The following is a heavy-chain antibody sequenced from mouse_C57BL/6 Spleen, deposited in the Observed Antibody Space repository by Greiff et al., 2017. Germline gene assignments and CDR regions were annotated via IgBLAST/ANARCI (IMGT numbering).Heavy chain of an antibody. CDR3: ARQGDRSGYVTY. J-gene: IGHJ3*01. Sequence: EVHLVESGGDLVKPGGSLKLSCAASGFTFSSYGMSWVRQTPDKRLEWVATISSGGSYTYYPDSVKGRFTISRDNAKNTLYLQMSSLKSEDTAMYYCARQGDRSGYVTYWGQGTLVTVSA. CDR2: ISSGGSYT. D-gene: IGHD3-2*02. V-gene: IGHV5-6*01. CDR1: GFTFSSYG.